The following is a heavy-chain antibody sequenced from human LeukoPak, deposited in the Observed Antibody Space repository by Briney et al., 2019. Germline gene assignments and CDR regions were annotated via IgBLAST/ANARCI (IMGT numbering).Heavy chain of an antibody. D-gene: IGHD2-15*01. CDR3: ARGGYCSGGSCPSGFDY. J-gene: IGHJ4*02. CDR2: IYPGDSDT. Sequence: GESLKISCKGSGYSFTNYWIGWVRQMPGKGLEWMGIIYPGDSDTRYSPSFQGQVTISADKSISTAYLQWSSLKASDTAMYYCARGGYCSGGSCPSGFDYWGQGTLVTVSS. V-gene: IGHV5-51*01. CDR1: GYSFTNYW.